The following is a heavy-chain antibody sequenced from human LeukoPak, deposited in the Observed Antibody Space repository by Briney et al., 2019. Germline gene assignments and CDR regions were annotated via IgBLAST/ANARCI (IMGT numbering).Heavy chain of an antibody. D-gene: IGHD4-17*01. V-gene: IGHV1-18*01. Sequence: ASVNVSCKASGYTFSNYGISWVRQAPGQGLEWMGWISAYNGNTNYAQKLQGRVTMTTDTSTSTGYMELMSLRSDDTAVYYCARTPVDFNTVTPTDVRYWGQGTLVTVSS. J-gene: IGHJ4*02. CDR1: GYTFSNYG. CDR3: ARTPVDFNTVTPTDVRY. CDR2: ISAYNGNT.